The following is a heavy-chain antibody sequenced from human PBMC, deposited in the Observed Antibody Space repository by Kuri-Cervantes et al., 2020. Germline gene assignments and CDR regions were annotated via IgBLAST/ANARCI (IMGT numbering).Heavy chain of an antibody. V-gene: IGHV4-34*01. D-gene: IGHD3-16*02. CDR1: GASIGNYY. J-gene: IGHJ5*02. CDR3: ARKDPYLGDYVWGSYRTPSVGWFDP. Sequence: ESLKISCSVSGASIGNYYWTWIRQPPGKGLEWVGEINHSGSTNYNPSLKSRVTISVDTSKNRFSLKLSSVTAADTAVYYCARKDPYLGDYVWGSYRTPSVGWFDPWGQGTLVTVSS. CDR2: INHSGST.